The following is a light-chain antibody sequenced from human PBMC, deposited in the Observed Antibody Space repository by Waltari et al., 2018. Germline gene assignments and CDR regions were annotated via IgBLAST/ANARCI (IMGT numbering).Light chain of an antibody. CDR1: QSVRSY. V-gene: IGKV3-11*01. CDR2: AAS. J-gene: IGKJ4*01. CDR3: QQRNDWPLT. Sequence: EILLTQSPVTLSVSPGERATLSCKASQSVRSYLAWYQQKPGQAPSILIYAASNRASGIPARFDAFGSGTEFTLTISSLEPEDFAVYYCQQRNDWPLTFGGGTRVEIK.